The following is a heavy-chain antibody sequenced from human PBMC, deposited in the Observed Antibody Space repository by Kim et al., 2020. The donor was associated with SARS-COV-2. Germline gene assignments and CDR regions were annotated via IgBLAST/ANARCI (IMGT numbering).Heavy chain of an antibody. D-gene: IGHD3-10*01. Sequence: GGSLRPSCAASGFVFSNYAVHWVRQAPGKGLEYVSAISSNGQSTYYGNSVKGRFTISRDNSKDTLYLQMGSLGVEDMAVYYCARGGYYYGSGSYYYYFD. J-gene: IGHJ4*01. CDR2: ISSNGQST. V-gene: IGHV3-64*01. CDR1: GFVFSNYA. CDR3: ARGGYYYGSGSYYYYFD.